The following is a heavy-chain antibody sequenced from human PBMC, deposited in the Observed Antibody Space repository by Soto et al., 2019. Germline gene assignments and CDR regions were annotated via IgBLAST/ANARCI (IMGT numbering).Heavy chain of an antibody. CDR2: IYYSGST. Sequence: PSETLSLTCTVSGGSISSYYWSWIRQPPGKGMEWIGYIYYSGSTNYNPSLKSRVTISVDTSKNQFSLKLSSVTAADTAVYYCARHKLLVFWFDPWGQGTLVTVS. V-gene: IGHV4-59*08. J-gene: IGHJ5*02. D-gene: IGHD6-19*01. CDR1: GGSISSYY. CDR3: ARHKLLVFWFDP.